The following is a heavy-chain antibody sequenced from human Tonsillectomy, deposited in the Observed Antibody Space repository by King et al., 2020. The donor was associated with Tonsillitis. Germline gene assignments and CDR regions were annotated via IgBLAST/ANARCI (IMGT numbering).Heavy chain of an antibody. CDR2: INHSGST. J-gene: IGHJ4*02. CDR3: ARVSPRGIAASYRYFDY. V-gene: IGHV4-34*01. D-gene: IGHD6-13*01. Sequence: VQLQQWGAGLLKPSETLSLTCAVYGGSFSGYYWGWIRQPPGKGLEWIGEINHSGSTNYNPSLKSRVTISVDTSKNQFSLKLSSVTAADTAVYYCARVSPRGIAASYRYFDYWGQGTLVTVSS. CDR1: GGSFSGYY.